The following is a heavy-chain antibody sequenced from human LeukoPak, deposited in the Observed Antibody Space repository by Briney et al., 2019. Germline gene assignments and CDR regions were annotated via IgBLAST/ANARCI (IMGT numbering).Heavy chain of an antibody. J-gene: IGHJ4*02. CDR2: ISGSGGST. CDR1: GFTFSSHA. V-gene: IGHV3-23*01. Sequence: GGSLRLSCAASGFTFSSHAMSWVRQAPGKGLEWVSAISGSGGSTYYADSVKGRFTISRDKSKNTLYLQMNSLRAEDTAVYYCARDRVAADSGNYFDYWGQGTLVTVSS. CDR3: ARDRVAADSGNYFDY. D-gene: IGHD6-19*01.